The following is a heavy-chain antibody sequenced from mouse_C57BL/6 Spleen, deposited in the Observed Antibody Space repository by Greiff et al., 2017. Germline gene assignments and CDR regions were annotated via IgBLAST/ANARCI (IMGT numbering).Heavy chain of an antibody. CDR3: ARGWDGDY. J-gene: IGHJ2*01. CDR2: IDPSDSHT. V-gene: IGHV1-50*01. Sequence: QVQLQQPGAELVKPGASVKLSCKASGYTFTSYWMQWVKQRPGQGLEWIGEIDPSDSHTNYNQKFKGKATLTVDTSSSTAYMQLSSLTSEDSAVYYCARGWDGDYWGQGTTLTVSS. D-gene: IGHD4-1*01. CDR1: GYTFTSYW.